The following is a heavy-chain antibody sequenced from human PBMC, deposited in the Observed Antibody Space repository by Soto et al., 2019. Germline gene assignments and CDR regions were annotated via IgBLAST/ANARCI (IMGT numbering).Heavy chain of an antibody. Sequence: QVQLVQSGAEVKKPGSSVKVSCKASGGTFSSYAISWVRQAPGQGLEWMGGIIPIFGTANYAQKFQGRVTITADESTSTDYMELSSLRSEDTAVYYCAREVVAVAGANFDYWGQGTLVTVSS. CDR2: IIPIFGTA. CDR1: GGTFSSYA. CDR3: AREVVAVAGANFDY. D-gene: IGHD6-19*01. V-gene: IGHV1-69*01. J-gene: IGHJ4*02.